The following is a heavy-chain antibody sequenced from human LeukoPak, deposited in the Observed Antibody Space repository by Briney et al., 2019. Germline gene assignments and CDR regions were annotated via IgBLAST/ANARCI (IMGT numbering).Heavy chain of an antibody. D-gene: IGHD3-3*01. CDR2: IAPISGTP. CDR1: GGTFTHYV. CDR3: AKAGQLRFLEWFYYYMDV. J-gene: IGHJ6*03. V-gene: IGHV1-69*06. Sequence: ASVKVSCKASGGTFTHYVISWVRQAPGQGLEWMGGIAPISGTPMYAQRFQGRVSITADTSTDTAYMELSSLRSEDTAVYYCAKAGQLRFLEWFYYYMDVWGKGTTVTVSS.